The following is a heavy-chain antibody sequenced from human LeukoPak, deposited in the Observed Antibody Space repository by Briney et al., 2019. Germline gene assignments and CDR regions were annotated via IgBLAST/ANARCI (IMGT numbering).Heavy chain of an antibody. CDR1: GFTFSSYW. CDR3: ARRGDYYYYYMDV. J-gene: IGHJ6*03. CDR2: IKQDGSDK. D-gene: IGHD3-10*01. V-gene: IGHV3-7*01. Sequence: PGGSLRLSCAASGFTFSSYWMSWVRQAPGKGLEWVANIKQDGSDKYYVDSVKGRFIISRDNVKNSLYLQMNSLRAEDTAVYYCARRGDYYYYYMDVWGKGTTVTISS.